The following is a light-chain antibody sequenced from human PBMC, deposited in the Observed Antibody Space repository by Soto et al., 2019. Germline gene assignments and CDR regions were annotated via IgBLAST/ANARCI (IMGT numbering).Light chain of an antibody. CDR3: AAWDDSLNSVI. Sequence: QSVLTQPPSASETPGQSVSISCSGSRSNIGTNPVNWYQQLPGTAPKLLFYTNTQRPSGVPDRFSASKSGTSASLAISGLQSEDEADYYCAAWDDSLNSVIFGGGTKLTVL. J-gene: IGLJ2*01. V-gene: IGLV1-44*01. CDR2: TNT. CDR1: RSNIGTNP.